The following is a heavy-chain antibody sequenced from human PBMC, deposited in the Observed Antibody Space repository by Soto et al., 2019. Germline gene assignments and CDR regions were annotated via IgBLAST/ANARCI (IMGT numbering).Heavy chain of an antibody. D-gene: IGHD3-3*01. CDR2: INSDGGST. Sequence: GGSLRLSCAASGFTFSSDWRHWVRQAPGKGLVWVSRINSDGGSTSYADSVKGRFTISRDNAKNTLYLQMNSLRAEDTAVYYCARDDHYDFSAFDYWGQGTLVTVSS. CDR3: ARDDHYDFSAFDY. J-gene: IGHJ4*02. V-gene: IGHV3-74*01. CDR1: GFTFSSDW.